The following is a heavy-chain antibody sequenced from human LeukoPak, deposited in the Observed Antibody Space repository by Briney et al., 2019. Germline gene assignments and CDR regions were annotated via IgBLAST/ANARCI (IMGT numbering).Heavy chain of an antibody. V-gene: IGHV3-53*01. J-gene: IGHJ4*02. CDR2: MYAAGNT. Sequence: PGGSLRLSCAASGFSVTTNYMGWVRQTPGKGLEWVSVMYAAGNTDYADSVKGRFTISRDNSKNTLYLQMNSLRTEDTAVYYCAKVRALLWFGDLGYWGQGTLVTVSS. D-gene: IGHD3-10*01. CDR3: AKVRALLWFGDLGY. CDR1: GFSVTTNY.